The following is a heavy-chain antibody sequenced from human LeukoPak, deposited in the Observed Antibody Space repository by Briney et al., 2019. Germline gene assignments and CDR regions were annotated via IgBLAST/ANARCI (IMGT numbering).Heavy chain of an antibody. D-gene: IGHD1-26*01. J-gene: IGHJ4*02. CDR3: ARGRVGAIARHPRA. CDR1: GFTFSSYS. V-gene: IGHV3-21*01. Sequence: GGSLRLSCAASGFTFSSYSMNWVRQAPGKGLEWVSSISSSSSYIYYADSVKGRFTISRDNAKNSLYLQMNSLRAEDTAVYYCARGRVGAIARHPRAWGQGTLVTVSS. CDR2: ISSSSSYI.